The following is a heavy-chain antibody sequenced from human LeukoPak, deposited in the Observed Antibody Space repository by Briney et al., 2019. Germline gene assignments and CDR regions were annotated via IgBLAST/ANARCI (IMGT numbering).Heavy chain of an antibody. CDR2: IDSGGST. CDR3: ARSTVVTGRYYYYYMDV. V-gene: IGHV3-23*01. Sequence: GGSLRLSCAASGFTFSSYAMSWVRHAPGKGLELVSVIDSGGSTYYADSVKGRFTISRDNSRNTLYLQMNSLRAEDTAVYYCARSTVVTGRYYYYYMDVWGKGTTVTVSS. J-gene: IGHJ6*03. CDR1: GFTFSSYA. D-gene: IGHD4-23*01.